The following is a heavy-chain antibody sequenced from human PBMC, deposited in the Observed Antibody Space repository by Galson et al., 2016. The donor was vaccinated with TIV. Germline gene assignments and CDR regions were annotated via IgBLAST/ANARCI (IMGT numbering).Heavy chain of an antibody. Sequence: SLRLSCAASGFTVSSHYMSWVRQAPGKGLEWVSFIYSGDSTKYADSVKGRFTISRDSSKNTVYLQMNSLRAEDTAVYYCARHLTTAEYFGMDVWGQGTTVTVSS. D-gene: IGHD1-14*01. J-gene: IGHJ6*02. V-gene: IGHV3-53*01. CDR2: IYSGDST. CDR3: ARHLTTAEYFGMDV. CDR1: GFTVSSHY.